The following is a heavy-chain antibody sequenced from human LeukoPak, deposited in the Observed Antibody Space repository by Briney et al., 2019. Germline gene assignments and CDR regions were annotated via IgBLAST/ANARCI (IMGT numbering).Heavy chain of an antibody. CDR2: MNPNSGNT. Sequence: ASVKVSCKASGYTFTSYDINWVRQATGQGLEWMGWMNPNSGNTGYAQKFQGRVTMTRNTSISTAYMELSSLRSEDTAVYYCAGGDVWGTYRSHYFDYWGQGTLVTVSS. D-gene: IGHD3-16*02. V-gene: IGHV1-8*01. J-gene: IGHJ4*02. CDR3: AGGDVWGTYRSHYFDY. CDR1: GYTFTSYD.